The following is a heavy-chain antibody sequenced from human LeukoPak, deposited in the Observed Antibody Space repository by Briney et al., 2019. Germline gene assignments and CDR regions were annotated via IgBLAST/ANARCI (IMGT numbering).Heavy chain of an antibody. D-gene: IGHD6-19*01. V-gene: IGHV3-7*01. CDR3: ARNTIAVAYYYYYYMDV. CDR2: IKQDGSEK. J-gene: IGHJ6*03. CDR1: GFTFSSYW. Sequence: GGSLRLSCAGSGFTFSSYWMSWVRQAPGKGLEWVANIKQDGSEKYYVDSVKGRFAISRDNAKNSLYLQVNSLRAEDTAVYYCARNTIAVAYYYYYYMDVWGKGTTVTVSS.